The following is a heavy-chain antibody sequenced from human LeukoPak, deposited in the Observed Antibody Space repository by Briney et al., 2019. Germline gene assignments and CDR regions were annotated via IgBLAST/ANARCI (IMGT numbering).Heavy chain of an antibody. Sequence: SETLSLTCTVSGGSISSSSYYWGWIRQPPGKGLEWIGSIYYSGSTYYNPSLKSRVTISVDTSKNQFSLKLSSVTAADTAVYYCARGEQWLSYYYYMDVWGKGTTVTVSS. J-gene: IGHJ6*03. CDR1: GGSISSSSYY. D-gene: IGHD6-19*01. CDR2: IYYSGST. V-gene: IGHV4-39*07. CDR3: ARGEQWLSYYYYMDV.